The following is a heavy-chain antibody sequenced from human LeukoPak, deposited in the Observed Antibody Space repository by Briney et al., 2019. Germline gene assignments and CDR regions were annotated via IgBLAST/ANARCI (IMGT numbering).Heavy chain of an antibody. CDR2: ISSSSSYT. V-gene: IGHV3-11*05. D-gene: IGHD2-15*01. Sequence: GTLSLTCAVSGGSISSTNWWSWVRQPPGKGLEWVSYISSSSSYTNYPDSVKGRFTISRDNAKNSLYLQMNSLRAEDTAVYYCARAHRYCSGGSCYKYWGQGTLVTVSS. CDR1: GGSISSTN. J-gene: IGHJ4*02. CDR3: ARAHRYCSGGSCYKY.